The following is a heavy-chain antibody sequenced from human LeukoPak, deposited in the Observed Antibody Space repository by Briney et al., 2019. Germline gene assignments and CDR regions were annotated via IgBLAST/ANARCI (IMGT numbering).Heavy chain of an antibody. Sequence: GGSLRLSCAASGFTFSSYAMSWVRQAPGKGLEWVSVISGSGGSTYYADSVKGRFTISRDNSKNTLYLQMNSLRAEDTAVYYCAKDGGLGILWFGELLGYFDYWGQGTLVTVSS. J-gene: IGHJ4*02. CDR3: AKDGGLGILWFGELLGYFDY. CDR2: ISGSGGST. D-gene: IGHD3-10*01. V-gene: IGHV3-23*01. CDR1: GFTFSSYA.